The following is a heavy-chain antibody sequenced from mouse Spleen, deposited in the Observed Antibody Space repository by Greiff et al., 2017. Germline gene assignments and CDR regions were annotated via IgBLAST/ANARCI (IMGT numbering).Heavy chain of an antibody. D-gene: IGHD3-2*01. V-gene: IGHV1-26*01. CDR2: INPNNGGT. CDR3: ARDSSGYTFAY. Sequence: EVQLQQSGPELVKPGASVKISCKASGYTFTDYYMNWVKQSHGKSLEWIGDINPNNGGTSYNQKFKGKATLTVDKSSSTAYMELRSLTSEDSAVYYCARDSSGYTFAYWGQGTLVTVSA. CDR1: GYTFTDYY. J-gene: IGHJ3*01.